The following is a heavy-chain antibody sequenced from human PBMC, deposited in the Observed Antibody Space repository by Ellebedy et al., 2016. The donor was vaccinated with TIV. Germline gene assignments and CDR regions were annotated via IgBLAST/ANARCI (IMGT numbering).Heavy chain of an antibody. D-gene: IGHD4-23*01. Sequence: GGSLRLXCAASGFTVSNNYMNWVRQAPGKGLERVSLVYSGGSTHYADSVRGRFTISRDYSKNTLYLQMNSLRAEDTAVYYCASNGDKGYWGQGTLVTVSS. CDR1: GFTVSNNY. CDR3: ASNGDKGY. V-gene: IGHV3-53*01. J-gene: IGHJ4*02. CDR2: VYSGGST.